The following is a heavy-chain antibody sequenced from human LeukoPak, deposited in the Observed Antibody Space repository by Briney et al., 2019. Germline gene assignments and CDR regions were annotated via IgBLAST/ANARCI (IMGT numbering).Heavy chain of an antibody. CDR3: AKAAAAPGFDF. J-gene: IGHJ4*02. CDR1: RFTSSNYA. CDR2: VSGSGDRM. V-gene: IGHV3-23*01. D-gene: IGHD6-13*01. Sequence: GGSLRLSCAASRFTSSNYALNWVRQAPGKGLEWVATVSGSGDRMYHADSVKGRFTISRDNSKNTIYLQMNSLRAEDTALYYCAKAAAAPGFDFWGQGTLVTVSS.